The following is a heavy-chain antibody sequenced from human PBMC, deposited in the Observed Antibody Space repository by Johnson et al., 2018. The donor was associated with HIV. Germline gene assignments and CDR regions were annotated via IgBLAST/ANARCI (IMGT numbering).Heavy chain of an antibody. D-gene: IGHD1-14*01. CDR2: ISGSGGST. Sequence: VQLVESGGGVVQPGRSLRLSCAASGFTFSTYAMHWVRQAPGKGLVWVSAISGSGGSTYYADSVKGRFTISRDNSKNTLYLQMNSLRAEDTAVYYCAKDRLTLDAFDIWGQGTMVTVSS. V-gene: IGHV3-23*04. CDR3: AKDRLTLDAFDI. CDR1: GFTFSTYA. J-gene: IGHJ3*02.